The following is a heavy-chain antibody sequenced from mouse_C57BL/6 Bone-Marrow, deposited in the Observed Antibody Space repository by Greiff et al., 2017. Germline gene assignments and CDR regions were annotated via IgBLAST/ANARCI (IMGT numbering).Heavy chain of an antibody. CDR2: INPYNGGT. CDR1: GYTFTDYY. Sequence: VQLQQSGPVLVKPGASVKMSCKASGYTFTDYYMNWVKQSHGKSLEWIGVINPYNGGTSYNQKFKGKATLTVDKSSSTAYMELNSLTSEDSAVDYCARWGGGWFAYWGQGTLVTVSA. V-gene: IGHV1-19*01. J-gene: IGHJ3*01. CDR3: ARWGGGWFAY.